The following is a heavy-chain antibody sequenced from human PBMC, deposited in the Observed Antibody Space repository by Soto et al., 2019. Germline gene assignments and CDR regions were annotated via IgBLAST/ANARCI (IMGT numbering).Heavy chain of an antibody. D-gene: IGHD5-12*01. J-gene: IGHJ6*03. CDR2: MSYDGSDK. CDR3: AKTGSGYDYFYYMDV. CDR1: GFSFSSYG. Sequence: QVQLVESGGGVVQPGRSLRLSCAASGFSFSSYGMQWVRQAPGKGLEWVAVMSYDGSDKYYADSVKGRFTISRDNSKNTPYLQMTSLRAEDTAVYYCAKTGSGYDYFYYMDVWGKGTTVTVSS. V-gene: IGHV3-30*18.